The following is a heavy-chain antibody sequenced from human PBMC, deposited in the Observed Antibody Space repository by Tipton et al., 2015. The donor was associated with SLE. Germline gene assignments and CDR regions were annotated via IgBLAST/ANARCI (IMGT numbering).Heavy chain of an antibody. D-gene: IGHD3-22*01. V-gene: IGHV4-39*02. J-gene: IGHJ5*02. CDR2: LSSSGNT. CDR1: GDSIITGRYY. Sequence: LRLSCTVSGDSIITGRYYWAWIRQPQGKCLEWIVGLSSSGNTLYNLSLKSRLTTSVDTSKNNFSLKLSSVTAADTAVYYCARDGRGYYDNSGCSEYHWFDPWGQGTLVTVSS. CDR3: ARDGRGYYDNSGCSEYHWFDP.